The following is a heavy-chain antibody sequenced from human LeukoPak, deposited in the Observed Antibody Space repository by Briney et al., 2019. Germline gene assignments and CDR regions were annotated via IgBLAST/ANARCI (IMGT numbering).Heavy chain of an antibody. Sequence: GGSLRLSCAASGFTFSSYAMSWVRQAPGKGLECISGFSGSGGSTYYADSVKGRFTISRDNSKNTLYLQMNSLRAEDMAVYYCASSKGVGWSFDAFDIWGQGTMVTVSS. CDR3: ASSKGVGWSFDAFDI. D-gene: IGHD2-8*01. V-gene: IGHV3-23*01. CDR1: GFTFSSYA. CDR2: FSGSGGST. J-gene: IGHJ3*02.